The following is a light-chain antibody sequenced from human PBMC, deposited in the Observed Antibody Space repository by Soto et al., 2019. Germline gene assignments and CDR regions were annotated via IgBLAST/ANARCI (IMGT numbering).Light chain of an antibody. CDR2: RAS. CDR1: QSLGDN. CDR3: QQRSNWPPIT. Sequence: LTHPPPTLPVSPGVTPTLPSRASQSLGDNLAWYQQKPGQAPRLLIFRASSRAKGVPARFSASGSGTDFTLTINSLEPEDFAIYYCQQRSNWPPITFGQGTRLEIK. J-gene: IGKJ5*01. V-gene: IGKV3-11*01.